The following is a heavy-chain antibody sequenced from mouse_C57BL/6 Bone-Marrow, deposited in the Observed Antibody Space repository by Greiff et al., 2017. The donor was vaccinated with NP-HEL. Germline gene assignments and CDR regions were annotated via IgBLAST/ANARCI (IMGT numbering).Heavy chain of an antibody. CDR3: ARYYPYYYGSSYYFDD. D-gene: IGHD1-1*01. J-gene: IGHJ2*01. Sequence: QVQLQQPGTELVKPGASVKLSCKASGYTFTSYWMHWVKQRPGQGLEWIGNINPSNGGTNYNEKFKSKATLTVDKSSSTAYMQLSSLTSEDSAVYYCARYYPYYYGSSYYFDDWGQGTTLTVSS. V-gene: IGHV1-53*01. CDR2: INPSNGGT. CDR1: GYTFTSYW.